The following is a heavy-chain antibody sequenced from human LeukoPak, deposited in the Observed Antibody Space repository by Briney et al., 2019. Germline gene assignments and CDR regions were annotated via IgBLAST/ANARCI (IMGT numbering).Heavy chain of an antibody. D-gene: IGHD3-22*01. Sequence: ASVKVSCKASGYTFTGYYMHWVRQAPGQGLEWMGWINPNSGGTNYAQKFQGRVTMTRDTSISTAYMELSRLRSDDTAVYYCARARVIYYDSSGYYFDHWGQGTLVTVSS. CDR2: INPNSGGT. V-gene: IGHV1-2*02. J-gene: IGHJ4*02. CDR1: GYTFTGYY. CDR3: ARARVIYYDSSGYYFDH.